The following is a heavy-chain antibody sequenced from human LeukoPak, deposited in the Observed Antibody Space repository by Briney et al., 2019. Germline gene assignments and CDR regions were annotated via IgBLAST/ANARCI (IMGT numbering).Heavy chain of an antibody. J-gene: IGHJ6*02. CDR2: IWCDGSNK. CDR1: GFTFSSYG. Sequence: PGGSLRLSCAASGFTFSSYGMHWVRQAPGKGLEWVAVIWCDGSNKYYADSVKGRFTISRDNSKNTLYLQMNSLRAEDTAVYYCARDKHYYGSGSYGYYYYGMDVWGQGTTVTVSS. V-gene: IGHV3-33*01. CDR3: ARDKHYYGSGSYGYYYYGMDV. D-gene: IGHD3-10*01.